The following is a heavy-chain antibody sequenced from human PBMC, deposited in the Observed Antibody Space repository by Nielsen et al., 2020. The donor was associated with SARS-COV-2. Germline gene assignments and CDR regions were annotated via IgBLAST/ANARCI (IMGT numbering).Heavy chain of an antibody. V-gene: IGHV4-39*07. CDR3: ARGKLSITMVRGVISHHWFDP. D-gene: IGHD3-10*01. CDR2: IHYSGKT. CDR1: GDSITNIYY. Sequence: SETLSLTCSVSGDSITNIYYWGWIRQPPGKGLEWIASIHYSGKTYYNPSLKSRVTISVDTSKNQFSLKLSSVTAADTAVYYCARGKLSITMVRGVISHHWFDPWGQGTLVTVSS. J-gene: IGHJ5*02.